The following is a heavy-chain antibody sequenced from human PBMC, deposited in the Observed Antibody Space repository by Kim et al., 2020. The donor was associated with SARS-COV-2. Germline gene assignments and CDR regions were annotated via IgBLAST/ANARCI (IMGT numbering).Heavy chain of an antibody. D-gene: IGHD3-22*01. J-gene: IGHJ6*02. V-gene: IGHV3-23*01. CDR1: GFTFSSFA. CDR3: AKDLVGRVYYYDCSCYACMEL. Sequence: GGSLRLSCAASGFTFSSFAMSWVRQAPGKGLEWVSAISGSGGSTYYADSVKGRFTISRDNSKNTLYLQMNSLRAEDTAVFYCAKDLVGRVYYYDCSCYACMELWGQGTTVTASS. CDR2: ISGSGGST.